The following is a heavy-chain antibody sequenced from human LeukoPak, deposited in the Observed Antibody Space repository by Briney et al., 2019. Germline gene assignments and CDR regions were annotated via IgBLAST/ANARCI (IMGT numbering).Heavy chain of an antibody. CDR1: GLTFSSYA. CDR2: ISGSGNSM. J-gene: IGHJ4*02. V-gene: IGHV3-23*01. CDR3: AKDPQYYYDSSGELDY. D-gene: IGHD3-22*01. Sequence: GKSLRLSCAASGLTFSSYAMSWVRQAPGKGLVWVSAISGSGNSMYYADSVKGRFTISRDNFKNTLYLQMNSLRAEDTAVYYCAKDPQYYYDSSGELDYWGQGTLVTVSS.